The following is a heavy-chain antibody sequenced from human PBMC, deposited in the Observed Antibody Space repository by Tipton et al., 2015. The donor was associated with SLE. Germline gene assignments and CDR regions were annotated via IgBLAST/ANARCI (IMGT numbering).Heavy chain of an antibody. CDR3: ARDLYP. V-gene: IGHV4-61*09. CDR1: GGSISSGSYY. Sequence: TLFLTCTVSGGSISSGSYYWSWIRQPAGKGLEWIGHIYTSGSTNYNPSLKSRVTISVDTSKNQFSLKLSSVTAADTAVYYCARDLYPWGQGTLVTVSS. J-gene: IGHJ5*02. CDR2: IYTSGST.